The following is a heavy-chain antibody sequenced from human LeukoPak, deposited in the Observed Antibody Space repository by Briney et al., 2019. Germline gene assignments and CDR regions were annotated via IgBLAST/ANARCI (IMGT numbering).Heavy chain of an antibody. CDR2: ISSSGSTI. V-gene: IGHV3-48*03. J-gene: IGHJ4*02. D-gene: IGHD5-18*01. CDR3: AKGLNGYSYGQDY. CDR1: GFTFSSYE. Sequence: GGSLRLSCAASGFTFSSYEMNWVRQAPGKGLEWVSYISSSGSTIYYADSVKGRFTISRDNSKNTLYLQMNSLRAEDTAVYYCAKGLNGYSYGQDYWGQGTLVTVSS.